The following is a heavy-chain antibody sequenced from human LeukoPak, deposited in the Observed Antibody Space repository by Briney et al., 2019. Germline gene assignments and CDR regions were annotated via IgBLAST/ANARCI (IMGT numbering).Heavy chain of an antibody. CDR2: INHSGST. D-gene: IGHD6-13*01. CDR3: ARDLGSSWAQ. CDR1: GGSFSGYY. J-gene: IGHJ4*02. Sequence: KPSETLSLTSAVYGGSFSGYYWSWIRQPPGKGLEWIGEINHSGSTNYNPSLKSRVTISVDTSKNQFSLKLSSVTAADTAVYYCARDLGSSWAQWGQGTLVTVSS. V-gene: IGHV4-34*01.